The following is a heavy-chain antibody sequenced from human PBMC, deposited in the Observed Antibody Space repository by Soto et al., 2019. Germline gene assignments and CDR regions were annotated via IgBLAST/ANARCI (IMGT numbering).Heavy chain of an antibody. CDR2: ISSSSSYI. D-gene: IGHD1-7*01. Sequence: GGSLRLSCAASEFTFSSYSMNWVRQAPGKGLEWVSSISSSSSYIYYADSVKGRFTISRDNAKNSLYLQMNSLRAEDTAVYYCARDVAVWNSYYYYYYMDVWGKGTTVTVSS. V-gene: IGHV3-21*01. J-gene: IGHJ6*03. CDR3: ARDVAVWNSYYYYYYMDV. CDR1: EFTFSSYS.